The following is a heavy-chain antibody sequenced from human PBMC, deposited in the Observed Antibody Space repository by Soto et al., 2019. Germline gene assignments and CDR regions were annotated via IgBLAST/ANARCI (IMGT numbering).Heavy chain of an antibody. CDR2: IYSGGST. CDR1: GFTVSSIY. CDR3: ARDPGRFYYGSGSSQRGFDY. J-gene: IGHJ4*02. D-gene: IGHD3-10*01. V-gene: IGHV3-66*01. Sequence: EVQLVESGGGLVQPGGSLRLSCAASGFTVSSIYMSWVRQAPGKGLEWVSVIYSGGSTYYADSVKGRFTISRDNSKNTLYLQMNSLRAEDTAVYYCARDPGRFYYGSGSSQRGFDYWGQGTLVTVSS.